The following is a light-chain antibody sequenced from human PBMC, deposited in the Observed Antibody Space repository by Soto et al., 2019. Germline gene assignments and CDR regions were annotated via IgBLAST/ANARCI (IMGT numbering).Light chain of an antibody. CDR2: GAS. J-gene: IGKJ1*01. CDR3: RQYGRSGT. Sequence: IVLTQSPGTLALSTGEGATLSCRASQSVSNNYLAWYQQKPGQAPRLLIYGASNRATGIPDRFSGSGSGTDFTLTISRLEPEDFAVYYCRQYGRSGTFGQGTKVDI. CDR1: QSVSNNY. V-gene: IGKV3-20*01.